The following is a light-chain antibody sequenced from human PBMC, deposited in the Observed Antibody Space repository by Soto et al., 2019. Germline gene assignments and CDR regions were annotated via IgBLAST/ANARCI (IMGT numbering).Light chain of an antibody. CDR2: DVS. CDR3: SSYTGSSTYV. J-gene: IGLJ1*01. Sequence: HYSLTQPASVSGSPGQSITISCTGTSSDVGGYNYVSWYQQHPGKAPKLMIYDVSNRPSGISNRFSGSKSGNTASLTISGLQAEDEADYYCSSYTGSSTYVFGTGTKVTVL. V-gene: IGLV2-14*01. CDR1: SSDVGGYNY.